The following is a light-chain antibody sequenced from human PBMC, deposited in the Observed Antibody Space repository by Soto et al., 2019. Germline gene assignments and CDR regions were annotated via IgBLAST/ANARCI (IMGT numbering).Light chain of an antibody. Sequence: QSVLTQPPSASGSPGQSVTISCTGTSSDVGGYDSVSWYQQHPGKAPKLMIYEVNKRPSGVPDRFSGSKSGNTASLTVSGLQAEDEADYYCNSYAGTNNLVFGGGTKVTVL. CDR3: NSYAGTNNLV. CDR1: SSDVGGYDS. CDR2: EVN. J-gene: IGLJ3*02. V-gene: IGLV2-8*01.